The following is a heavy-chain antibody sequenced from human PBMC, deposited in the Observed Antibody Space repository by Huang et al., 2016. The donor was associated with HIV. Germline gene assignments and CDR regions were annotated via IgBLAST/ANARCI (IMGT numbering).Heavy chain of an antibody. CDR2: IYFRGST. CDR1: GGSIRSDNDY. Sequence: QLQLQESGPGLVKPSATLSLTCTVSGGSIRSDNDYWGWLRPPPGKWLEWLGSIYFRGSTYYNPSRKRRVTITVDTSKNHFSLRMRSVTAADTAVYYCARLPGSITMIRGVITDPYWGQGTLVTVSS. CDR3: ARLPGSITMIRGVITDPY. D-gene: IGHD3-10*01. V-gene: IGHV4-39*02. J-gene: IGHJ4*02.